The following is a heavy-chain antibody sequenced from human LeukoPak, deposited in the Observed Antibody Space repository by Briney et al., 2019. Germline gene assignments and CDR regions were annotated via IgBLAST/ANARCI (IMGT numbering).Heavy chain of an antibody. J-gene: IGHJ5*02. V-gene: IGHV3-66*02. CDR3: ARAGSGRLYNWFDP. CDR2: IYSGGST. D-gene: IGHD6-19*01. Sequence: SGGSLRLSCAASGFTVSSNYMSWVRQAPGKGLEWVSVIYSGGSTYCADSVKGRFTISRDNSKNTLYLQMNSLRAEDTAVYYCARAGSGRLYNWFDPWGQGTLVTVSS. CDR1: GFTVSSNY.